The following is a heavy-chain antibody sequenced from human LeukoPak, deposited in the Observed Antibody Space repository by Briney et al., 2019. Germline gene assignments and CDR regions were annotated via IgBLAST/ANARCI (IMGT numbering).Heavy chain of an antibody. Sequence: ASVKVSCKASGYTFTSYGISWVRQAPGQGLEWMGWINPNSGGTNYAQKFQGRVTMTRDTSISTAYMELSRLRSDDTAVYYCARDALLAAAAPDAFDIWGQGTMVTVSS. CDR3: ARDALLAAAAPDAFDI. CDR1: GYTFTSYG. J-gene: IGHJ3*02. D-gene: IGHD6-13*01. CDR2: INPNSGGT. V-gene: IGHV1-2*02.